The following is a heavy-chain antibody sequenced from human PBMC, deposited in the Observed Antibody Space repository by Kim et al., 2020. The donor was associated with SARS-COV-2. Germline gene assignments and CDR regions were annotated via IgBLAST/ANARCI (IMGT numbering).Heavy chain of an antibody. Sequence: GGSLRLSCAASGFTFSSYWMHWVRQAPGKGLVWVSCINSDGSSTSYADSVKGRFTISRDNAKNTLYLQMNSLRAEDTAVYYCARAYYERHPWFDPWGQGSLVSVSP. CDR1: GFTFSSYW. D-gene: IGHD3-3*01. V-gene: IGHV3-74*01. J-gene: IGHJ5*02. CDR3: ARAYYERHPWFDP. CDR2: INSDGSST.